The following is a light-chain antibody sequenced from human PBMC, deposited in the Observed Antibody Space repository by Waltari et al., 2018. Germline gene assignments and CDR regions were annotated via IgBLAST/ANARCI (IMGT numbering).Light chain of an antibody. V-gene: IGKV1-27*01. J-gene: IGKJ1*01. CDR3: QKYDSDTWT. Sequence: DIQMTQSPASLSASVVDRVTITCRESQGINNYSVWYQQKPAKVPNLLIYAASTLQSGVPYGLSGSGSGTNFTLTICNLQPEDFATYYCQKYDSDTWTFGQGTKVEVQ. CDR1: QGINNY. CDR2: AAS.